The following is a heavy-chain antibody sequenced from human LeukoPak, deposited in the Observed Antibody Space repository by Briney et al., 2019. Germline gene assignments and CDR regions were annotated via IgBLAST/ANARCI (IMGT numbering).Heavy chain of an antibody. D-gene: IGHD3-10*01. Sequence: TGGSLTLSCAACGFTFNTYAMNRVRQAPGKGLEWVFSNSGTGDTTDHADSVKGRFTIARDNTKNSLHLKMNSRRAEDAAVYYCAKQFVDCWGQRTLVTVSS. J-gene: IGHJ4*02. CDR2: NSGTGDTT. CDR3: AKQFVDC. V-gene: IGHV3-23*01. CDR1: GFTFNTYA.